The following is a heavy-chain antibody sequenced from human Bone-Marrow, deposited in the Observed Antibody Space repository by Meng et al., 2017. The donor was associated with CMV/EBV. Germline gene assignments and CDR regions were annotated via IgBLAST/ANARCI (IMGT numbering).Heavy chain of an antibody. CDR3: ARVKLQYLNWFDP. Sequence: GGSLRLSCAASGFTFSSYGMHWVRQAPGKGLEWVAVIWYDGSNKYYADSVKGRFTISRDNSKNTLYLQMNSLRAEDTAVYYCARVKLQYLNWFDPWGQGTLVTVSS. J-gene: IGHJ5*02. CDR1: GFTFSSYG. CDR2: IWYDGSNK. V-gene: IGHV3-33*01. D-gene: IGHD4-11*01.